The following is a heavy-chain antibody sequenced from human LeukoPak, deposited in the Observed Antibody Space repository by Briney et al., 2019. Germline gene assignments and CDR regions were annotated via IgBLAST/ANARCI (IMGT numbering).Heavy chain of an antibody. CDR1: GLTFSSYS. J-gene: IGHJ4*02. V-gene: IGHV3-21*01. D-gene: IGHD2-21*01. Sequence: GGSLRLSCAASGLTFSSYSMNWVRQAPGKGLEWVSSISSSSYIYYADSVKGRFTISRDNAKNSLYLQMNSLRAEDTAVYYCARDQRGYCYDYWGQGTLVTVSS. CDR2: ISSSSYI. CDR3: ARDQRGYCYDY.